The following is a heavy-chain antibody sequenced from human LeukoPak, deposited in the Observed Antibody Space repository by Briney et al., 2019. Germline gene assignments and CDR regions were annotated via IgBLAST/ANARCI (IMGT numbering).Heavy chain of an antibody. CDR1: GFTFSSNY. J-gene: IGHJ6*03. V-gene: IGHV3-53*01. CDR2: ICSGGST. Sequence: GGSLRLSCAASGFTFSSNYMSWVRQAPGKGLELVSVICSGGSTYYADSVKGRFIISRDNSKNTLYLHMNSLRAEDTAVYYCAKDERWLQLLVYYYYMDVWGKGTTVTVSS. D-gene: IGHD5-24*01. CDR3: AKDERWLQLLVYYYYMDV.